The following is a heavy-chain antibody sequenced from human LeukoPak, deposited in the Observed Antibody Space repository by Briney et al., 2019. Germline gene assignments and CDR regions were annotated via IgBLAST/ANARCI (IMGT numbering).Heavy chain of an antibody. CDR2: IYPGDSDT. V-gene: IGHV5-51*01. Sequence: GESLKISCHASGYSFTINWIGWVRQMPGKGLEWMGIIYPGDSDTRYSPSFQGQVTISADKSISTAYLQWSSLKASDTAMYYCARLSGGAVAGTSPDYWGQGTLVTVSS. D-gene: IGHD6-19*01. CDR3: ARLSGGAVAGTSPDY. J-gene: IGHJ4*02. CDR1: GYSFTINW.